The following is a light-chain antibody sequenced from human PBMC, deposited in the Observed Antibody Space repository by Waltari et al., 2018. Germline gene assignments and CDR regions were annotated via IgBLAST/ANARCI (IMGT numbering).Light chain of an antibody. V-gene: IGLV2-11*01. CDR1: SSAVGGCNY. Sequence: QSALTQPRSVSGSPGQPVAISCTGTSSAVGGCNYVSWYQQHPGKAPKIIIYDVTKRPSGVPDRFSGSKSGNTASLTISGLQAEDEADYYCCSYAGSDTYVFGTGTEVTVL. J-gene: IGLJ1*01. CDR3: CSYAGSDTYV. CDR2: DVT.